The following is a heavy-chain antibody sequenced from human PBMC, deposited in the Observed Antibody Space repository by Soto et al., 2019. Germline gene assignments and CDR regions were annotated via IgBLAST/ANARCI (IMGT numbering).Heavy chain of an antibody. V-gene: IGHV4-59*01. Sequence: QVQLQESGPGLVRPLETLSLTCTLSGGSISGYYWSWIRQPPGKGLEWIGYVYYSGSSKYNPSLESRVTISVDMSNNQFSLMLTSVTAADTAVYYCAKYRRTDAEGYRLDFWGQGTLVTVSS. D-gene: IGHD5-12*01. J-gene: IGHJ4*02. CDR1: GGSISGYY. CDR2: VYYSGSS. CDR3: AKYRRTDAEGYRLDF.